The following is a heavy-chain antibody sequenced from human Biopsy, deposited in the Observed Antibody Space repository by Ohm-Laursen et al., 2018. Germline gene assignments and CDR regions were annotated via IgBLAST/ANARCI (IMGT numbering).Heavy chain of an antibody. V-gene: IGHV1-69*10. CDR2: IIAVSGLV. J-gene: IGHJ4*02. D-gene: IGHD3-3*01. CDR3: ATPFQYYDSWGGYPPFDH. Sequence: ASVKVSCKASGGTFSNYAISWVRQAPGEGLEWMGGIIAVSGLVNYAPKFQGRVSITADKSTTTACMEPSNLKSEDTAVYYCATPFQYYDSWGGYPPFDHWGQGTLVTVSS. CDR1: GGTFSNYA.